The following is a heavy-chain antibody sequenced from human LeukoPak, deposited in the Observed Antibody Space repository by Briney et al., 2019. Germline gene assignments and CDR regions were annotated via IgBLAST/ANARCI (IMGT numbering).Heavy chain of an antibody. CDR3: ARLSHNYDFWSGYLVYYYYGMDV. CDR1: GFTFSSYW. D-gene: IGHD3-3*01. CDR2: IKQDGSEK. J-gene: IGHJ6*02. V-gene: IGHV3-7*01. Sequence: PGGSLRLSCAASGFTFSSYWMSWVRQAPGKGLEWVANIKQDGSEKYYVDSVKGRFTISRDNAKNSLYLQVNSLRAEDTAVYYCARLSHNYDFWSGYLVYYYYGMDVWGQGTTVTVSS.